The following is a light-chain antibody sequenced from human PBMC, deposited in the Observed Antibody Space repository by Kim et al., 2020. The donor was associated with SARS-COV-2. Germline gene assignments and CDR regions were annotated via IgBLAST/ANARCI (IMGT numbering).Light chain of an antibody. Sequence: VSPGQTASCTCSGHDLGRNYASWYQQRPGQSPVLVIYRDGKRPSGIPERFSGSTSGNTATLTISGTQPMDEADYYCQAWDNSIVVFGGGTQLTVL. V-gene: IGLV3-1*01. CDR3: QAWDNSIVV. CDR2: RDG. CDR1: DLGRNY. J-gene: IGLJ2*01.